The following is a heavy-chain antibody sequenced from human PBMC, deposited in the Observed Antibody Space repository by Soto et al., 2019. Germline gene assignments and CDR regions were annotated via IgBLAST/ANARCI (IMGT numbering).Heavy chain of an antibody. CDR1: GGLVCGYY. CDR2: INHSGST. CDR3: ARGIPTEDITGATPVLYYGMDV. J-gene: IGHJ6*02. Sequence: PSEALSLTCAVCGGLVCGYYCSWVRWRPIKGLEWIGEINHSGSTNYNPPLPSRVTISVDTSKNQFSLNLSSVTAADTAVYYCARGIPTEDITGATPVLYYGMDVRGQGTTVTAS. D-gene: IGHD1-7*01. V-gene: IGHV4-34*01.